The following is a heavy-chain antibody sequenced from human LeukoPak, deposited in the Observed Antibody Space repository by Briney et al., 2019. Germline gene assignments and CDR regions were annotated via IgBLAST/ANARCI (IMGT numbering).Heavy chain of an antibody. CDR2: INPSGGST. CDR3: ASPIRFLEWLDAFDI. D-gene: IGHD3-3*01. J-gene: IGHJ3*02. V-gene: IGHV1-46*01. Sequence: ASVKVSCKASGYPFTSYYMHWVRQAPGQGLEWMGIINPSGGSTSYAQKFQGRVTMTRDTSTSTVYMELSSLRSEDTAVYYCASPIRFLEWLDAFDIWGQGTMVTVSS. CDR1: GYPFTSYY.